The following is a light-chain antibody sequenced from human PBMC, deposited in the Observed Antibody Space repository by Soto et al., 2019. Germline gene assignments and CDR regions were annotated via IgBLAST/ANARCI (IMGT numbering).Light chain of an antibody. Sequence: QSALTQPASVSGSPGQSITISCTGTSSDVGSYNYVSWYQQHPGEAPKLIIYEVSNRPSGVSNRFSGSKSGKTASLTISGLXTEDEADYYCSSYTSRDTVLFGGGTKLTVL. CDR3: SSYTSRDTVL. J-gene: IGLJ2*01. CDR1: SSDVGSYNY. CDR2: EVS. V-gene: IGLV2-14*01.